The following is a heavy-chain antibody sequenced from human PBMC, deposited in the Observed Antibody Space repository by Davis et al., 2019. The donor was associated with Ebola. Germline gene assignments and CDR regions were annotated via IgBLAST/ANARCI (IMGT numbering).Heavy chain of an antibody. CDR3: ARDLRYDSSGSDYYFYMDV. J-gene: IGHJ6*03. V-gene: IGHV4-59*06. D-gene: IGHD3-22*01. CDR1: GGSISSYY. Sequence: PSETLSLTCTVSGGSISSYYWTWIRQHPGKGLEWIGYIYYSGSTYYKPSLKSRVTISLDTSKNQFSLNLYSVTAADTAVYYCARDLRYDSSGSDYYFYMDVWGKGTTVTVSS. CDR2: IYYSGST.